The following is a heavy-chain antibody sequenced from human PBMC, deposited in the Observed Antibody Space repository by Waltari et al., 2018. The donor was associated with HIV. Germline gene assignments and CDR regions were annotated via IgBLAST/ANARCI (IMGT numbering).Heavy chain of an antibody. CDR1: GHPLGSDW. Sequence: EVQLVESGGGLVQPGGCLTLSCEDTGHPLGSDWMTWVRQAPGKGLEWVANIKEDGSEKWYVDSVKGRFTISRDNAKNSVYLQMNSLRAEDTAVYYCARSRSDAFDLWGQGTMVTVSS. CDR3: ARSRSDAFDL. J-gene: IGHJ3*01. V-gene: IGHV3-7*01. CDR2: IKEDGSEK.